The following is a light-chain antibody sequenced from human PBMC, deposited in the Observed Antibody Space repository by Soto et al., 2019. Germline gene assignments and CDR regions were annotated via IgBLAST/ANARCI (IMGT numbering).Light chain of an antibody. CDR2: EVT. J-gene: IGLJ3*02. CDR1: NSDVGGYNY. CDR3: SSYAGNIWV. Sequence: QSVLTQPPSASGSPGQSVAISCTGTNSDVGGYNYVSWYQQHPGKAPKLMIYEVTKRPSGVPDRFSGSKSGNTASLTVSGLQAEDEADYYCSSYAGNIWVFGGGTKLTVL. V-gene: IGLV2-8*01.